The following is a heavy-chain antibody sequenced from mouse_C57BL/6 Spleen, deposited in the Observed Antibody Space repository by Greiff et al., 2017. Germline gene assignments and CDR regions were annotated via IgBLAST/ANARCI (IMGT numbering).Heavy chain of an antibody. Sequence: QVQLQQPGAELVKPGASVKMSCKASGYTFTSYWITWVKQRPGQGLEWIGDIYPGSGSTNYNEKFKSKATLTVDTSSSTAYMQLSSLTSEDSAVYNCASYDGYYWNFDVWGTGTTVTVSS. D-gene: IGHD2-3*01. V-gene: IGHV1-55*01. CDR3: ASYDGYYWNFDV. CDR2: IYPGSGST. J-gene: IGHJ1*03. CDR1: GYTFTSYW.